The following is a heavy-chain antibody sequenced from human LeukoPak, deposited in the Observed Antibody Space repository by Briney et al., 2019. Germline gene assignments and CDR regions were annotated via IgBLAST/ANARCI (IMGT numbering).Heavy chain of an antibody. CDR2: INTSGST. D-gene: IGHD1-26*01. V-gene: IGHV4-4*07. CDR3: ARATSGIYYYFDY. CDR1: GVSISGYY. J-gene: IGHJ4*02. Sequence: PSETLSLTCTVSGVSISGYYWSWIRQPAGKGLEWIGRINTSGSTNYNPSLKSRVTMSVDTSKNQFSLRLSSVTAADTAVYYCARATSGIYYYFDYWGQGTLVTVSS.